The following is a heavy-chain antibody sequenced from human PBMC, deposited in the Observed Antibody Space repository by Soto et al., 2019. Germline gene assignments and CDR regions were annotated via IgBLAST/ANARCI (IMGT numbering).Heavy chain of an antibody. CDR3: ARDTGDGTFDF. D-gene: IGHD7-27*01. Sequence: QVHLVQSGAEVRKPGASVKVSCKASGYTLSSYAMNWVRQAPGQRLEWMGWINAGYGNTKSSQKFQDRVTISRDTSAITAYMALTRLRSDDTAVDYCARDTGDGTFDFWGQGALVTFAP. J-gene: IGHJ4*02. V-gene: IGHV1-3*01. CDR2: INAGYGNT. CDR1: GYTLSSYA.